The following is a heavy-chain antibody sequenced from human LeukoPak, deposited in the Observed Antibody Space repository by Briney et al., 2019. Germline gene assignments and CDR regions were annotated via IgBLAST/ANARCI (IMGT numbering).Heavy chain of an antibody. J-gene: IGHJ6*02. CDR2: ISAYNGNT. Sequence: ASVKVSCKASGYTFTSYGISWVRQAPGQGLEWMGWISAYNGNTNYAQKLQGRVTMTTDTSTSTAYMELRSLRSDDTAAYYCARETRRIMITFGGVIGYGMDVWGQGTTVTVSS. CDR3: ARETRRIMITFGGVIGYGMDV. V-gene: IGHV1-18*01. CDR1: GYTFTSYG. D-gene: IGHD3-16*02.